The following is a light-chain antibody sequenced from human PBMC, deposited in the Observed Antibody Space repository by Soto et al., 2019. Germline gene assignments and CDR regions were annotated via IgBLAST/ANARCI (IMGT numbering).Light chain of an antibody. V-gene: IGKV1-33*01. CDR3: QQYDNLPLT. Sequence: DIQMTQSPSSLSASVGDRVTITCQASQDISNYLNWYQQKPGKAPKLLIYDASNLETGVPSRFSGSGSGTDFTFNISSLQPEDIGTYYCQQYDNLPLTFGGGTKVEIK. CDR2: DAS. CDR1: QDISNY. J-gene: IGKJ4*01.